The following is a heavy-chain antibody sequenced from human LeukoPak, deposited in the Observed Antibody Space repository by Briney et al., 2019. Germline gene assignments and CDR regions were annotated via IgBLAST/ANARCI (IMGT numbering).Heavy chain of an antibody. V-gene: IGHV3-30*18. J-gene: IGHJ6*02. CDR1: GFTYSSYG. Sequence: GRSLRLSCAASGFTYSSYGMHCVRQAPGKGLEWVAVISYDGRNEYSADSVKGRFTISRDNSKNTLHLQMNSLGAEDTAVYYCAKDLGGELGYNYYYYGMDVWGQGTTVTVSS. CDR3: AKDLGGELGYNYYYYGMDV. CDR2: ISYDGRNE. D-gene: IGHD3-16*01.